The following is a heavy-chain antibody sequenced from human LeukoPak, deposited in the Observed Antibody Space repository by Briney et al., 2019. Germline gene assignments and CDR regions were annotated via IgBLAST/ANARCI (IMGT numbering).Heavy chain of an antibody. CDR2: ITGSGSTI. CDR3: AREGRLTGDAFDI. D-gene: IGHD7-27*01. CDR1: GFTFSSYA. J-gene: IGHJ3*02. Sequence: GGSLRLSCAASGFTFSSYAMSWVRQAPGKGLEWVSYITGSGSTIYYADSVKGRFTISRDNAKNSLYLQMNSLRAEDTAVYYCAREGRLTGDAFDIWGQGTMVTVSS. V-gene: IGHV3-48*03.